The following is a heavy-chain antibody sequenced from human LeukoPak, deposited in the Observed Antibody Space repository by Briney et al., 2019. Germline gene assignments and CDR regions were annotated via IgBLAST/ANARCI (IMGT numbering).Heavy chain of an antibody. CDR3: ATGEEMATKDAFDI. CDR2: VDPEDGET. D-gene: IGHD5-24*01. J-gene: IGHJ3*02. Sequence: ASVKVSCKVSGYTFTDYYMHWVQQAPGKGLEWMGLVDPEDGETIYAEKFQGRVTITADTSTDTAYMELSSLRSEDTAMYYCATGEEMATKDAFDIRGQETMVTVSS. V-gene: IGHV1-69-2*01. CDR1: GYTFTDYY.